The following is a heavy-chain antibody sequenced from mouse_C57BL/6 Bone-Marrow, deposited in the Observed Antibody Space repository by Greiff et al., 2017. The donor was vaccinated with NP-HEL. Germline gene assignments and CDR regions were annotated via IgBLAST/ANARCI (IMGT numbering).Heavy chain of an antibody. CDR3: ARPPYYGSSPYYAMDY. D-gene: IGHD1-1*01. Sequence: EVQVVESGGGLVQPGGSLKLSCAASGFTFSDYYMYWVRQTPEKRLEWVAYISNGGGSTYYPDTVKGRFTISRDNAKNTLYLQMSRLKSEDTAMYYCARPPYYGSSPYYAMDYWGQGTSVTVPS. J-gene: IGHJ4*01. CDR2: ISNGGGST. CDR1: GFTFSDYY. V-gene: IGHV5-12*01.